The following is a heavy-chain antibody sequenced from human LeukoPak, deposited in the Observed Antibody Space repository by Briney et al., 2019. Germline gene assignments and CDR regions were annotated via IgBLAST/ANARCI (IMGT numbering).Heavy chain of an antibody. CDR3: AGGYYYPY. CDR2: ISTDGSTT. Sequence: GGSLRLSCTASGFTFNSYWMQWFRQAPGKGLVWVSCISTDGSTTRYADSVKGRFTISRDNAKSTLYLQMNSLRAEDTAVYYCAGGYYYPYWGKGTLVTVSS. CDR1: GFTFNSYW. V-gene: IGHV3-74*01. J-gene: IGHJ4*02. D-gene: IGHD3-22*01.